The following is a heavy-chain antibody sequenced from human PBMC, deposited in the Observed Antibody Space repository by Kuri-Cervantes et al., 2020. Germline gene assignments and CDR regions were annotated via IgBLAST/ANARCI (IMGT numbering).Heavy chain of an antibody. D-gene: IGHD6-6*01. J-gene: IGHJ4*02. CDR2: IYPGDSDT. CDR1: GYSFTNYW. V-gene: IGHV5-51*01. Sequence: KVSCKGSGYSFTNYWIGWVRQMPGKGLEWMGIIYPGDSDTRYRPSFQGQVTISADKSISTTYLQWNSLKASDTAMYYCARRFWGSSSGAFDYWGQGTLVTVFS. CDR3: ARRFWGSSSGAFDY.